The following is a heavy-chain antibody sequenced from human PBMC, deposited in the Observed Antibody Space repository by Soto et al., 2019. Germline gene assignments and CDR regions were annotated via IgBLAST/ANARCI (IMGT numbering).Heavy chain of an antibody. Sequence: QVQLVQSGAEVKKPGASVKVSCKASGYTFTNFGISWVRQAPGQGLEWMGWISAYNGNTSYAQKFQGRVTMTTDTSTSTVDMEVRSLRFDDAAVYYCAGGGTPIDYWGQGTLVTVSS. D-gene: IGHD3-16*01. CDR2: ISAYNGNT. V-gene: IGHV1-18*01. CDR3: AGGGTPIDY. J-gene: IGHJ4*02. CDR1: GYTFTNFG.